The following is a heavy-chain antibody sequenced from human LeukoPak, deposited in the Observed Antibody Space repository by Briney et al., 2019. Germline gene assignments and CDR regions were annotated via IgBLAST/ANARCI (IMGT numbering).Heavy chain of an antibody. CDR3: ARDFGDWRTDY. CDR2: INYSGRI. V-gene: IGHV4-39*07. D-gene: IGHD2-21*02. J-gene: IGHJ4*02. Sequence: PSETLSLICTVSGGSISSSTYFWAWLRQPPGKGLEWIGSINYSGRITYNPSLKSRVTVSLDTSKNQFSLTLSSVTAADTAVYYCARDFGDWRTDYWGQGTRVTVSS. CDR1: GGSISSSTYF.